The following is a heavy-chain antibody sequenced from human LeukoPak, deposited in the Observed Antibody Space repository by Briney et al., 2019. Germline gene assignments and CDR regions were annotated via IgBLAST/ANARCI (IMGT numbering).Heavy chain of an antibody. Sequence: GGSLRLSCAASGFTFSSYGMQWVRQAPGKGVEWVAVISYDGSNKYYADSVKGRFTISRDNSKNTLYLQMNSLRAEDTAVYYCAKAGRESSGYLIDYWGQGTLVTVSS. J-gene: IGHJ4*02. CDR1: GFTFSSYG. CDR3: AKAGRESSGYLIDY. CDR2: ISYDGSNK. V-gene: IGHV3-30*18. D-gene: IGHD3-22*01.